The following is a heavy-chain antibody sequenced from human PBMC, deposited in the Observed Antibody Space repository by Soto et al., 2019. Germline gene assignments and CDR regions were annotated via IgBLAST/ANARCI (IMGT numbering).Heavy chain of an antibody. V-gene: IGHV1-18*01. J-gene: IGHJ4*02. CDR3: ARDYIVATIPGY. CDR1: VYSFTSYG. Sequence: ASLNVACKAAVYSFTSYGISWLRQAPGQGLEWMGWISAYNGNTNYAQKLQGRGTMTTDTSTSTAYMELRSLRSDDTAVYYCARDYIVATIPGYWGQGTLVTVSS. CDR2: ISAYNGNT. D-gene: IGHD5-12*01.